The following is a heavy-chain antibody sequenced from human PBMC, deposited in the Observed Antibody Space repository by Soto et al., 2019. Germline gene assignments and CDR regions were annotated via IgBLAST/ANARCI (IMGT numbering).Heavy chain of an antibody. CDR1: GYTFTTSG. V-gene: IGHV1-18*01. CDR2: ISTYNGNT. Sequence: ASVKVSCKASGYTFTTSGITWVQQAPGQGLEWMGWISTYNGNTNYAQKLQGRVTMTTDTSTNTAYMELRSLRSDDTAVYYCARGGLDYGIFDYWGQGTLVTVSS. CDR3: ARGGLDYGIFDY. J-gene: IGHJ4*02. D-gene: IGHD4-17*01.